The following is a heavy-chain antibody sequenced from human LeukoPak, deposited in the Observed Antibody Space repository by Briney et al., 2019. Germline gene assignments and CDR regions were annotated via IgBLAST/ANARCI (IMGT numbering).Heavy chain of an antibody. CDR3: ARGRITMVRGVPRRSQFDP. Sequence: SETLSLTCTVSGGSISSSSYYWGWIRQPPGKGLEWIGSIYYSGSTYYNPSLKGRVTISVDTSKNQFSLKLSSVTAADTAVYYCARGRITMVRGVPRRSQFDPWGQGTLVTVSS. J-gene: IGHJ5*02. D-gene: IGHD3-10*01. CDR1: GGSISSSSYY. CDR2: IYYSGST. V-gene: IGHV4-39*01.